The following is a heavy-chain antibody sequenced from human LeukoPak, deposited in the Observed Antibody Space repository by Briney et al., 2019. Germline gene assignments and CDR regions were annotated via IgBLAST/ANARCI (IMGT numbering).Heavy chain of an antibody. D-gene: IGHD1-26*01. J-gene: IGHJ3*02. V-gene: IGHV4-59*01. CDR2: IYYSGST. CDR3: ARASAAGGGIVGATTEAFDI. Sequence: SETLSLTCTVSGGSISSYCWSWIRQPPGKGLEWIGYIYYSGSTNYNPSLKSRVTISVDTSKNQFSLKLSSVTAADTAVYYCARASAAGGGIVGATTEAFDIWGQGTMVTVSS. CDR1: GGSISSYC.